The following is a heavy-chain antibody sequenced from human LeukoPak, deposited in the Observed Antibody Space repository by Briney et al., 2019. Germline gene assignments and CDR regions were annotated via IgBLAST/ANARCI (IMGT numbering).Heavy chain of an antibody. J-gene: IGHJ4*02. CDR1: GFTVSSNY. CDR3: ARMRGESAPT. D-gene: IGHD3-16*01. V-gene: IGHV3-66*01. Sequence: PGGSLRLSCAASGFTVSSNYMSWVRQAPGKGLEWVSIIYSGGNTYYADSVKGRFTISRDNSKNTLFLQMNSLRAEDTAVYYCARMRGESAPTWGQGTLVTVSS. CDR2: IYSGGNT.